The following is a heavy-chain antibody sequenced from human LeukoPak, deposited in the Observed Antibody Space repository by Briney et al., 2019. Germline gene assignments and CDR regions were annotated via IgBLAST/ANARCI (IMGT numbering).Heavy chain of an antibody. V-gene: IGHV4-59*01. CDR3: AGRTAATTRPFDY. D-gene: IGHD2-21*02. J-gene: IGHJ4*02. CDR2: FYYTGST. Sequence: SETLSLTCSVSGVSIDSYHWSWIRQPPGKGLEWIGYFYYTGSTNYSPSFEGRVTISEDTSKNQISLRLTSVTAADTAVYYCAGRTAATTRPFDYSGQGTLVTVSS. CDR1: GVSIDSYH.